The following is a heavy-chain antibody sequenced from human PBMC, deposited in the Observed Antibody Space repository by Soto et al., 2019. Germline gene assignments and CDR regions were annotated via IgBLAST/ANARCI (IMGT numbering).Heavy chain of an antibody. Sequence: SLRLSCTASGFTFDAFAMHWVRQAPGKGLEWVSGISWNSGSIGYADPVKGRFTISRDNAKKSLYLEMNRLKTEDTALYHCGKTAPPYDSQGYYPFDIWGQGTLVTVSS. CDR1: GFTFDAFA. V-gene: IGHV3-9*01. CDR3: GKTAPPYDSQGYYPFDI. CDR2: ISWNSGSI. D-gene: IGHD3-22*01. J-gene: IGHJ3*02.